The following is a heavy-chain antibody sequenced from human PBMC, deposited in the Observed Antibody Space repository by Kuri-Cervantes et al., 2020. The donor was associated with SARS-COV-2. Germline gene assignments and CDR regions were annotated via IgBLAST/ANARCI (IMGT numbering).Heavy chain of an antibody. CDR2: INGSGVGT. V-gene: IGHV3-23*01. J-gene: IGHJ3*02. Sequence: GRSLKISCAASRFTFNDYVMSWVRQSPGKGLEWVSVINGSGVGTYYAESVQGRFTISRDNSKNTLYLQMHSLRVEDTAVYYCAKLGYYYDNNGYRDIDGFDIWGQGQWSPSPQ. CDR3: AKLGYYYDNNGYRDIDGFDI. CDR1: RFTFNDYV. D-gene: IGHD3-22*01.